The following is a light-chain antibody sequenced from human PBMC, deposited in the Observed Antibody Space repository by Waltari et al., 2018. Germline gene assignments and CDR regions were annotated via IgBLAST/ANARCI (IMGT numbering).Light chain of an antibody. CDR2: RNN. CDR1: NNNVGNQG. CDR3: SAWDSNLSAWV. J-gene: IGLJ3*02. Sequence: QAGLTQPPSVSKRLGQTATLTCTGNNNNVGNQGAARLQQHQGHPPKLLSYRNNNRPSRISEKFSASRSGNTASLTITGLQPEDEADYYCSAWDSNLSAWVFGGGTKLTVL. V-gene: IGLV10-54*04.